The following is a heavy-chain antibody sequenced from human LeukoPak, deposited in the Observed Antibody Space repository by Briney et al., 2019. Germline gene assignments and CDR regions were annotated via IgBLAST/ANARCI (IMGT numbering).Heavy chain of an antibody. J-gene: IGHJ6*03. V-gene: IGHV3-30*02. D-gene: IGHD3-16*01. CDR3: AKDGGRDKTGIPYYYMDV. CDR2: IRYDGSNK. CDR1: GFTFSSYG. Sequence: PGGSLRLSCAASGFTFSSYGMHWVRQAPGKGLEWVAFIRYDGSNKYYADSVKGRFTISRDNSKNTLYLQMNSLRAEDTAVYYCAKDGGRDKTGIPYYYMDVWGKGTTVTVSS.